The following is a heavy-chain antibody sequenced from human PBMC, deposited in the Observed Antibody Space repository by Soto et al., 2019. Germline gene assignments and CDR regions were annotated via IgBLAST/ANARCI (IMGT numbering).Heavy chain of an antibody. V-gene: IGHV3-48*02. CDR3: ARDIGVAGRGRWFDP. J-gene: IGHJ5*02. Sequence: EVQLVESGGGLVQPGGSLRLSCAASGFTFSSYSMNWVRQAPGKGLEWVSYISSSSSTIYYADSLRGRFTISRNNDKKSLYLQTNSQRDEDTAVYYCARDIGVAGRGRWFDPWGQGTLVTVSS. CDR2: ISSSSSTI. CDR1: GFTFSSYS. D-gene: IGHD6-19*01.